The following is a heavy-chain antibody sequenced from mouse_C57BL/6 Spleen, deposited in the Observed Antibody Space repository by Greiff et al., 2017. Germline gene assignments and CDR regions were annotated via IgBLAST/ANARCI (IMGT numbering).Heavy chain of an antibody. CDR2: ILPSIGRT. D-gene: IGHD2-4*01. V-gene: IGHV15-2*01. CDR3: ARMGDYAGFAY. Sequence: QVQLQQPGSELRSPGSSVKLSCKDFDSEVFPIAYMSWVRQKPGHGFEWIGGILPSIGRTIYGEKFEDKATLDADTLSNTAYLELNSLTSEDSAIYYCARMGDYAGFAYWGQGTLVTVSA. J-gene: IGHJ3*01. CDR1: DSEVFPIAY.